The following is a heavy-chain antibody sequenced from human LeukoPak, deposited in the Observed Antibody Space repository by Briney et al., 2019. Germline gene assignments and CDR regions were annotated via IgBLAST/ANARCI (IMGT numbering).Heavy chain of an antibody. CDR2: IYYTGAS. J-gene: IGHJ4*02. Sequence: SETLSLTCTVSGGSISSSSYYWGWIRQPPGKGLEWIGSIYYTGASYYNPSLKSRVTISIDTSKKHFSLKLTSVTAADTAVYYCARGAPPQNWGQGTLVTVSS. V-gene: IGHV4-39*07. CDR1: GGSISSSSYY. CDR3: ARGAPPQN.